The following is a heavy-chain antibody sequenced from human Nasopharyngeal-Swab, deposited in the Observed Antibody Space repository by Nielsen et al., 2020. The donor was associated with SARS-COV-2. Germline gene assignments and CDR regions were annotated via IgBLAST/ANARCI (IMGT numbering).Heavy chain of an antibody. D-gene: IGHD4-17*01. CDR3: ARDLGDYGDYALDP. CDR2: IYHSGST. V-gene: IGHV4-38-2*02. J-gene: IGHJ5*02. Sequence: RQAPGKGLEWIGSIYHSGSTYYNPSLKSRVTISVDTSKNQFSLKLSFVTAADTAVYYCARDLGDYGDYALDPWGQGTLVTVSS.